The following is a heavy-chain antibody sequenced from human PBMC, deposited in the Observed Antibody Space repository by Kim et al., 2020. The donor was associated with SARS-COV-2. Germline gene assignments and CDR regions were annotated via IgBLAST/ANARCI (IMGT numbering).Heavy chain of an antibody. J-gene: IGHJ4*02. D-gene: IGHD3-3*01. CDR1: GGSISSSSYY. V-gene: IGHV4-39*01. Sequence: SETLSHTCIVSGGSISSSSYYWGWIRQPPGKGLEWIGSIYYSGSTYYNPSLKSRLTISVDTSKNQFSLKLSSVTAADTAVYYCARHEDLYDDFWSGYGPLQPFDYWGQGTLVTVSS. CDR3: ARHEDLYDDFWSGYGPLQPFDY. CDR2: IYYSGST.